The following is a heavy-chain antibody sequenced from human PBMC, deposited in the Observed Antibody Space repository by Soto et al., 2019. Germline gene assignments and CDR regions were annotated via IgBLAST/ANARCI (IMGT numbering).Heavy chain of an antibody. D-gene: IGHD2-2*01. CDR2: IIPILATP. V-gene: IGHV1-69*06. CDR3: ARGGPVIIPAATNWFDP. Sequence: QVQLVQSGAEVKKPGSSVKVSCKGSGGFNSYSISWVRQAPGQGPEWMGGIIPILATPTYAQKFQGRVTITADKSTSTAYMKLSRMTAEDTAVYYCARGGPVIIPAATNWFDPWGQGTLVSVSS. J-gene: IGHJ5*02. CDR1: GGFNSYS.